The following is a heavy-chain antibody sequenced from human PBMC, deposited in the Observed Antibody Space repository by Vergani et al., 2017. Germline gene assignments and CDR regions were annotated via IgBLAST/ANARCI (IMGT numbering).Heavy chain of an antibody. CDR3: ARDRSRGVTIFGVVKGWFDP. CDR1: GFTFSSYS. Sequence: EVQLVESGGGLVKPGGSLRLSCAASGFTFSSYSMNWVRQAPGKGLEWVSFISSSSSYIYYADSVKGRFTISRDNAKNSLYLQMNSLRAEDTAVYYCARDRSRGVTIFGVVKGWFDPWGQGTLVTVSS. V-gene: IGHV3-21*01. CDR2: ISSSSSYI. J-gene: IGHJ5*02. D-gene: IGHD3-3*01.